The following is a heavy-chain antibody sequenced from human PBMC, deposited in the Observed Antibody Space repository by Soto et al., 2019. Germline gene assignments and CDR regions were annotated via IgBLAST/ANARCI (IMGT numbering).Heavy chain of an antibody. CDR1: GFTFSSYA. CDR2: ISYDGSNK. V-gene: IGHV3-30-3*01. J-gene: IGHJ6*02. CDR3: ARETEWQLELGGGMDV. D-gene: IGHD6-6*01. Sequence: QVQLVESGGGVVQPGRSLRLSCAASGFTFSSYAMHWVRQAPGKGLEWVAVISYDGSNKYYADSVKGRFTISRDNSKNTLYLQMNSLRAEDTAVYYCARETEWQLELGGGMDVWGQGTTVTVSS.